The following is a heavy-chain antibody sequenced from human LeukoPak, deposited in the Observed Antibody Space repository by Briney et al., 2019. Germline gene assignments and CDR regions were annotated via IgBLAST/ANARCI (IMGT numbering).Heavy chain of an antibody. Sequence: PGGSLRLSCAASGFTFTNYWMYWVRQAPGKGLEWVANIKGDGSVKHYVDSVKGRFTISRDNAENSLYLQMNSLRAEDTAMYYCARDGPGSSGWCGYRGQGTPVTVSS. J-gene: IGHJ4*02. CDR3: ARDGPGSSGWCGY. CDR2: IKGDGSVK. CDR1: GFTFTNYW. V-gene: IGHV3-7*01. D-gene: IGHD6-19*01.